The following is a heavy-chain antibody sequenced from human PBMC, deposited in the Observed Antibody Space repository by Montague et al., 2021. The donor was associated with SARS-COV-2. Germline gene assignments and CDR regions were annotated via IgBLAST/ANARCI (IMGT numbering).Heavy chain of an antibody. CDR1: GGSISSYY. Sequence: SETLSLTCTVSGGSISSYYWSWIRQLPGKGLEWIGYIYYNGTTNYSHPSKGRVSISVDTSKNQFSPEMTSVTAADTAAYYCARERGYQLLSGWFDPWGQGTLVTVSS. D-gene: IGHD2-2*01. J-gene: IGHJ5*02. V-gene: IGHV4-59*01. CDR3: ARERGYQLLSGWFDP. CDR2: IYYNGTT.